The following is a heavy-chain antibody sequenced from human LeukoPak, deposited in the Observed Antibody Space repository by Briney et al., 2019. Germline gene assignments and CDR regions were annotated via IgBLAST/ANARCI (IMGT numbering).Heavy chain of an antibody. J-gene: IGHJ4*02. D-gene: IGHD3-22*01. Sequence: SETLSLTCTVSGYSINSGYYWSWIRQPPGKGLEWIGEINHSGSTNYNPSLKSRVTISVDTSKNQFSLKLSSVTAADTAVYYCARWRQDYYDSSGYYPDFDYWGQGTLVTVSS. CDR3: ARWRQDYYDSSGYYPDFDY. V-gene: IGHV4-38-2*02. CDR1: GYSINSGYY. CDR2: INHSGST.